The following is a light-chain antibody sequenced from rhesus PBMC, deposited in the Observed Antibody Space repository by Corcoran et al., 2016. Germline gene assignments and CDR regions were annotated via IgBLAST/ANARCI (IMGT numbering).Light chain of an antibody. J-gene: IGKJ2*01. CDR2: EVS. Sequence: DIVMTQTPLSLPVTPGEPASISCRSSQSLLDSEDGNTYLDWYLQKPGQSPQLLIYEVSNRASGVPDKVRGSGSDTDFTLKISRVEAEDVGVYYCMQGIEFPSFGQGTKVEIK. V-gene: IGKV2-104*02. CDR1: QSLLDSEDGNTY. CDR3: MQGIEFPS.